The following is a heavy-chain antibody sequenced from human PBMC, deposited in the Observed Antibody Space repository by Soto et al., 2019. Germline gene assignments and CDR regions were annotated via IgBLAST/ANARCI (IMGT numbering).Heavy chain of an antibody. CDR2: IRSKANSYAT. D-gene: IGHD1-26*01. CDR3: TRLYVGAIIIPA. CDR1: GFTFSGSA. J-gene: IGHJ1*01. Sequence: PGGSLRLSCAASGFTFSGSAMHWVRQASGKGLEWVGRIRSKANSYATAYAASVKGRFTISRDDSKNTAYLQMNSLKTEDTAVYYCTRLYVGAIIIPAWAQRTLVTVSS. V-gene: IGHV3-73*01.